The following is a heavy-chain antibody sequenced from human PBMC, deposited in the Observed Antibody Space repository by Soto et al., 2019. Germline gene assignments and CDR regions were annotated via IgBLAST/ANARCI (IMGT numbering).Heavy chain of an antibody. CDR3: ANQGSAWC. Sequence: QLLESGGGLVQPGGSLRLSCAASGFTFSSYAMSWVRQAPGQGLEWVSSISGGAGGGSTYYTDSVKGRFSISRDNSESTLYLQMNNLRAEDTAVYYCANQGSAWCWGQGARVIVSS. CDR2: ISGGAGGGST. V-gene: IGHV3-23*01. J-gene: IGHJ4*02. D-gene: IGHD6-19*01. CDR1: GFTFSSYA.